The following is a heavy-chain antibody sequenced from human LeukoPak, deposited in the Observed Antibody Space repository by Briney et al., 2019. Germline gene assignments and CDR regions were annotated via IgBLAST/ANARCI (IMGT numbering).Heavy chain of an antibody. CDR1: GGSMTNYY. Sequence: SETLSLTCTVSGGSMTNYYRNWIRQPPGKGLEWIGYISASGTTNYNPSLMSRVTISVDTSKNQFSLKLSSVTAADTAVYYCARGLRYYYYYMDVWGKGTTVTVSS. J-gene: IGHJ6*03. CDR3: ARGLRYYYYYMDV. V-gene: IGHV4-4*09. CDR2: ISASGTT.